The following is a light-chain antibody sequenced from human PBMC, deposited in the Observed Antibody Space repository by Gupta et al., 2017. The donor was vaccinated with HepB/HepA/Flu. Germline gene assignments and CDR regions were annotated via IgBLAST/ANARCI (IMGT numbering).Light chain of an antibody. CDR1: SSNIGANYD. CDR2: GNS. V-gene: IGLV1-40*01. CDR3: QSYDSSLSVV. J-gene: IGLJ2*01. Sequence: QSVLTQPRSVSGAPGQRVTISCTGRSSNIGANYDVHCYQQLPETPPKLLIYGNSNRPSGVPDRFAGSKSGTSASLAITGLQAEDEADYYCQSYDSSLSVVFGGGTKLTVL.